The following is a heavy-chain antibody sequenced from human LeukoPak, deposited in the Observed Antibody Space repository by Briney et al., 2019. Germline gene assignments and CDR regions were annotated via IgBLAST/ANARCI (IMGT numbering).Heavy chain of an antibody. Sequence: PSETLSLTCSLCGGSISNYFWTWIREPPRKGLEWICYIYSSGRTYYNPSLQSRVTTSVATSKNRFSLKLSTVTAADTAVYYCARRPTGDPKFDYWGPGTLVTVSS. CDR1: GGSISNYF. J-gene: IGHJ4*02. CDR3: ARRPTGDPKFDY. CDR2: IYSSGRT. D-gene: IGHD7-27*01. V-gene: IGHV4-59*08.